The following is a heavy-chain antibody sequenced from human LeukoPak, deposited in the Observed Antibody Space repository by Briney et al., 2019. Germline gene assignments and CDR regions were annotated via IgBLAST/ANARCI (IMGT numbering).Heavy chain of an antibody. CDR1: GFRFSSHE. CDR2: INSDGSAT. CDR3: ARDCCDTRGYYDY. Sequence: QPGRSLRLSCAASGFRFSSHEMNWVRQAPGKGLVWVSRINSDGSATTYADSVKGRFTISRDNAKNTLYLQMNGLRAEDTAVYYCARDCCDTRGYYDYWGQGTLVAVSS. D-gene: IGHD3-22*01. V-gene: IGHV3-74*01. J-gene: IGHJ4*02.